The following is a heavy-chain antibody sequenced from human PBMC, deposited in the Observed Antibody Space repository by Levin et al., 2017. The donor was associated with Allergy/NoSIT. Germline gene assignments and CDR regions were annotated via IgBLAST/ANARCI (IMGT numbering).Heavy chain of an antibody. CDR1: GGSFSGYY. D-gene: IGHD3-22*01. CDR3: ARGKRNYYDNFLADY. Sequence: LSQTLSLTCAVYGGSFSGYYWSWIRQPPGKGLEWIGEINHSGSTNYNPSLKSRVTISVDTSKNQFSLKLSSVTAADTAVYYCARGKRNYYDNFLADYWGQGTLVTVSS. J-gene: IGHJ4*02. V-gene: IGHV4-34*01. CDR2: INHSGST.